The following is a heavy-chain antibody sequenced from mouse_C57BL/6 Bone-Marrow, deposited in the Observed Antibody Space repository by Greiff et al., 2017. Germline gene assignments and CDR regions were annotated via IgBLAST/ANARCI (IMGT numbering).Heavy chain of an antibody. CDR1: YFAFMASA. CDR3: ARTPYYSGTPWCAY. Sequence: LKQSGAELVRPGSSVKLSCKDSYFAFMASAMHWVKQRPGHGLEWIGSFTMYSDATEYSAHFKGKATLTANTSSSTAYMELSSLTSEDSAVYYCARTPYYSGTPWCAYWGQGTLVTVSA. CDR2: FTMYSDAT. J-gene: IGHJ3*01. D-gene: IGHD1-1*01. V-gene: IGHV1-49*01.